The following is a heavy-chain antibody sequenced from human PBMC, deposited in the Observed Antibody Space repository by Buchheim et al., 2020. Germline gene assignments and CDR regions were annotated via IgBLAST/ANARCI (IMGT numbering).Heavy chain of an antibody. D-gene: IGHD3-22*01. CDR3: ARVRCFKSYYDSSAHYYGMDV. Sequence: EVQLVESGGALVQPGGSLRLSCAASGFTFSSYSMNWVRQAPGKGLEWVSHINSGSSTMFYADSVKGRLTISRDNAKNSLSLQIDSLRDEDTAVYDCARVRCFKSYYDSSAHYYGMDVWGQGTT. CDR2: INSGSSTM. J-gene: IGHJ6*02. V-gene: IGHV3-48*02. CDR1: GFTFSSYS.